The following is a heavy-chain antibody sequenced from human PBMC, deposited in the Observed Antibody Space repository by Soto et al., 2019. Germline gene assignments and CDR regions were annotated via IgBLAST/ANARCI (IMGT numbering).Heavy chain of an antibody. CDR3: ARAQYLADDAFDI. Sequence: GGSLRLSCAASGFISRSYWMHRVRQVPGKGLVWVSRINGDGRSTSYADSVKGRFTISRDNAKNTLYLQMNSLRAGDTAVYYCARAQYLADDAFDIWGQGXMVTVSS. D-gene: IGHD2-2*01. V-gene: IGHV3-74*01. J-gene: IGHJ3*02. CDR1: GFISRSYW. CDR2: INGDGRST.